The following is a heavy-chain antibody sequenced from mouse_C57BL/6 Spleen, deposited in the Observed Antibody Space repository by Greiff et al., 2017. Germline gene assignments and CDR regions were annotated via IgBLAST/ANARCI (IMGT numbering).Heavy chain of an antibody. J-gene: IGHJ2*01. V-gene: IGHV6-6*01. CDR1: GFTFSDAW. CDR2: IRNKANNHAT. D-gene: IGHD4-1*01. Sequence: EVKVEESGGGLVQPGGSMKLSCAASGFTFSDAWMDWVRQSPEKGLEWVAEIRNKANNHATYYAESVKGRFTISRDDSKSSVYLQMNSLRAEDTGIYYGTRKEAGTSRYFDYWGQGTTLTVSS. CDR3: TRKEAGTSRYFDY.